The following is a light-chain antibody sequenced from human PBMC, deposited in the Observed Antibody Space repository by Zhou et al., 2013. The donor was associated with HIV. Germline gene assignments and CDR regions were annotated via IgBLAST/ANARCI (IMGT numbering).Light chain of an antibody. CDR3: HQYNNWPPGGT. Sequence: EIVLTQSPGTLSLSPGERATLSCRASQSVSNNYLAWYQQKPGQAPRLLIYAASSRATDVPARFSGSGSGTDFTLTVSSLQSEDVAVYYCHQYNNWPPGGTFGQGTKVEIK. V-gene: IGKV3-15*01. CDR2: AAS. J-gene: IGKJ1*01. CDR1: QSVSNN.